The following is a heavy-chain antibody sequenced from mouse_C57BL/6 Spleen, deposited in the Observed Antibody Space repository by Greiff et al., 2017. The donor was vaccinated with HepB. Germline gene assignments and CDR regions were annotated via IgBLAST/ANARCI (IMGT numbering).Heavy chain of an antibody. CDR2: IDPSDSYT. D-gene: IGHD3-1*01. J-gene: IGHJ4*01. CDR1: GYTFTSYW. Sequence: QVQLQQPGAELVMPGASVKLSCKASGYTFTSYWMHWVKQRPGQGLEWIGEIDPSDSYTNYNQKFKGKSTLTVDKSSSTAYMQLSSLTSEDSAVYYCARRSRVDYAMDYWGQGTSVTVSS. V-gene: IGHV1-69*01. CDR3: ARRSRVDYAMDY.